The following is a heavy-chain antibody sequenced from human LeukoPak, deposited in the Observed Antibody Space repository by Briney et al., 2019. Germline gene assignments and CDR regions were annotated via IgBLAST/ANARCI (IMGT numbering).Heavy chain of an antibody. V-gene: IGHV1-18*01. CDR2: ISAYNGNT. D-gene: IGHD2-15*01. CDR3: ASLYCSGGSCYLGFDY. Sequence: ASVKVSCKASGYTFTSYGISWVRQAPGQGLEWMGWISAYNGNTNYAQKLQGRVTMTTDTSTSTAYMELRSLRSDDTAVYYCASLYCSGGSCYLGFDYWGREPWSPSPQ. CDR1: GYTFTSYG. J-gene: IGHJ4*02.